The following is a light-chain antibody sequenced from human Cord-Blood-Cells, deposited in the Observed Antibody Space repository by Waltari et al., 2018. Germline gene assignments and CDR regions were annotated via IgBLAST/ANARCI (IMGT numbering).Light chain of an antibody. CDR1: QRVSRN. J-gene: IGKJ3*01. CDR2: GAS. CDR3: QQYNNWPPFT. Sequence: EIVMTQSPATLSVSPGERATLSCRASQRVSRNLAWYQQKPGQARRLLIYGASTRATGIPARFSGSVSGTEFTLTISSLQSEDFAVYYCQQYNNWPPFTFGPGTKVDIK. V-gene: IGKV3-15*01.